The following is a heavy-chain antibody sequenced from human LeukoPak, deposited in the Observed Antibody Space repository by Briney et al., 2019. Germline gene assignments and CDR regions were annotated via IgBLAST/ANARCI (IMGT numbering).Heavy chain of an antibody. CDR1: GYTFTGYY. Sequence: GASVKVSCKASGYTFTGYYMHWVRQAPGQGLEWMGWINPNSGGTNYAQKFQGRVTMTRDTSISTAYMELSRLRSDDTAVYYCARDWVIGTAMGSNYYFDYWGQGTLVTVSS. CDR3: ARDWVIGTAMGSNYYFDY. CDR2: INPNSGGT. J-gene: IGHJ4*02. V-gene: IGHV1-2*02. D-gene: IGHD5-18*01.